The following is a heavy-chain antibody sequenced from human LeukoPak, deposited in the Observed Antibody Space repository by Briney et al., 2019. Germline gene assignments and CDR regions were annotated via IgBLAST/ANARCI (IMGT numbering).Heavy chain of an antibody. V-gene: IGHV3-23*01. J-gene: IGHJ4*02. CDR3: AKDTTYYYDSSGHAYDY. D-gene: IGHD3-22*01. Sequence: GGSLRLSCAASGFTFSSYAMSWVRQAPGKGLEWVSAISGSGGSTYYADSVKGRFTISRDNSKNTLYLQMNSLRAEDTAVYYCAKDTTYYYDSSGHAYDYWGQGTLVTVSS. CDR1: GFTFSSYA. CDR2: ISGSGGST.